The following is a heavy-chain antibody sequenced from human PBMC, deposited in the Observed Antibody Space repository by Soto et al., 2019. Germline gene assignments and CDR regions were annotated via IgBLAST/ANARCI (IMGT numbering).Heavy chain of an antibody. Sequence: EMQLVESGGGLVQPGGSLRLSCVASGFTFSYHWMHWVRQAPGKGLVWVSRIDSDGTSTNYADSVKGRVTISRDNDKNTLYLQMNNLRVEDTAVYYCAKIAATGVDYWGRGTLVTVSS. CDR2: IDSDGTST. J-gene: IGHJ4*02. V-gene: IGHV3-74*02. CDR1: GFTFSYHW. D-gene: IGHD6-13*01. CDR3: AKIAATGVDY.